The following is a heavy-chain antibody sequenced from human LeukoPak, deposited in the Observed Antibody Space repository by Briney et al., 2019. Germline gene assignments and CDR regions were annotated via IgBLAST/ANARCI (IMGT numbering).Heavy chain of an antibody. V-gene: IGHV4-59*11. CDR2: IYYSGST. CDR1: GGSISSHY. Sequence: SETLSLTCTVSGGSISSHYWGWIRQPPGKGLEWIGYIYYSGSTNYNPSLKSRVTISVDTSKNQFSLKLSSVTAADTAVYYCARDGYSGYDTLYYFDYWGQGTLVTVSS. J-gene: IGHJ4*02. CDR3: ARDGYSGYDTLYYFDY. D-gene: IGHD5-12*01.